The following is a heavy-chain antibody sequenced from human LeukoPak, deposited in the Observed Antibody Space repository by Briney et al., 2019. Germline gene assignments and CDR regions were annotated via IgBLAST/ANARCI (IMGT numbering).Heavy chain of an antibody. D-gene: IGHD3-22*01. CDR2: IYYSGST. V-gene: IGHV4-59*01. J-gene: IGHJ6*02. Sequence: SETLSLTCTVSGGSISSYYWSWIRQPPGKGLEWIGYIYYSGSTNYNRSLKSRVTISVDTSKNQFSLKLSSVTAADTAVYYCARESFYYDSSGQGLGMDVWGQGTTVTVSS. CDR1: GGSISSYY. CDR3: ARESFYYDSSGQGLGMDV.